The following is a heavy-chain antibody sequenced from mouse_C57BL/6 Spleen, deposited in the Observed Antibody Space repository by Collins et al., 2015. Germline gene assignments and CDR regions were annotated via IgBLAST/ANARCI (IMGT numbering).Heavy chain of an antibody. CDR3: ARGSSVVAPYYYAMDY. CDR2: IDPNSGGT. V-gene: IGHV1-72*01. Sequence: QVQLQQPGAELVKPGASVKLSCKASGYTFTSYWMHWVKRRPGRGLEWIGRIDPNSGGTKYNEKFKSKATLTVDKPSSTAYMQLSSLTSEDSAVYYCARGSSVVAPYYYAMDYWGQGTSVTVSS. CDR1: GYTFTSYW. J-gene: IGHJ4*01. D-gene: IGHD1-1*01.